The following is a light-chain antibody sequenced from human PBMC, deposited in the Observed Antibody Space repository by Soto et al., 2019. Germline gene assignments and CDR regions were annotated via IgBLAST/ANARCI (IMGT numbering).Light chain of an antibody. J-gene: IGLJ1*01. CDR3: CSYTRSGTLI. V-gene: IGLV2-14*01. CDR1: SGDIGDYNY. CDR2: DVS. Sequence: QSALTQPASVSGSPGQSITISCVGTSGDIGDYNYVSWYQQHPGKVPKVIIYDVSNRPSGVSYRCSGTQSGNTASLTVSGLQAEEVADYYCCSYTRSGTLILGTGTKVTVL.